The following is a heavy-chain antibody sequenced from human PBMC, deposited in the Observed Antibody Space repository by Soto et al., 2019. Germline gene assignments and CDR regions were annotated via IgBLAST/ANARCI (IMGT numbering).Heavy chain of an antibody. CDR1: GFTVSSNY. CDR3: ARDSRTMVRGVMSYYYYGMDV. V-gene: IGHV3-66*01. D-gene: IGHD3-10*01. J-gene: IGHJ6*01. Sequence: EVQLVESGGGLVQPGGSLRLSCAASGFTVSSNYMSWVRQAPGKGLEWVSVIYSGGSTYYADSVKGRFTISRDNSKNTLYLQMNSLRAEDTAVYYCARDSRTMVRGVMSYYYYGMDVW. CDR2: IYSGGST.